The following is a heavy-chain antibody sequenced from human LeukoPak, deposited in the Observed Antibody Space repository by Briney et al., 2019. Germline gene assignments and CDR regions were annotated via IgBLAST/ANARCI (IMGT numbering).Heavy chain of an antibody. Sequence: SVKLSCKASGGTFSSYAISWVRQAPGQGLEWMGRIIPIFGIANYAQKFQGGVTITADKSTSTAYMELSSLRSEDTAVYYCARGGSSVLREGMDVWGQGTTVTVSS. CDR1: GGTFSSYA. J-gene: IGHJ6*02. D-gene: IGHD3-10*01. CDR2: IIPIFGIA. CDR3: ARGGSSVLREGMDV. V-gene: IGHV1-69*04.